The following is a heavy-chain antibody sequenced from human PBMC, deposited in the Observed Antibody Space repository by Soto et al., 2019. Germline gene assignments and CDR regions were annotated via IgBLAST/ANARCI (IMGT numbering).Heavy chain of an antibody. CDR1: GFTFRNYG. CDR3: GSAWFDP. CDR2: ISYDGSNK. J-gene: IGHJ5*02. Sequence: QVQLVESGGGVLKPARSQRLSCAASGFTFRNYGMHWVRKAPGKGLEGVTVISYDGSNKYYADSVKGRFTISRDNSKNTLYLQMNSRRAEDTAVYYCGSAWFDPWGQGTLVTVSS. V-gene: IGHV3-30*03.